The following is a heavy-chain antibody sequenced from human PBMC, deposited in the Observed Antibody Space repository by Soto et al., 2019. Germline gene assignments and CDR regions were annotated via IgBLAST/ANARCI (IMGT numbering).Heavy chain of an antibody. V-gene: IGHV1-24*01. CDR1: GYTLTELS. CDR3: ALRYCSGGSCYSGAFDI. J-gene: IGHJ3*02. D-gene: IGHD2-15*01. Sequence: ASGKVSCKVSGYTLTELSMHWVRQAPGKGLEWMGGFDPEDGETIYAQKFQGRVTMTEDTSTDTAYMELSSLRSEDTAVYYCALRYCSGGSCYSGAFDIWGQGTMVTVSS. CDR2: FDPEDGET.